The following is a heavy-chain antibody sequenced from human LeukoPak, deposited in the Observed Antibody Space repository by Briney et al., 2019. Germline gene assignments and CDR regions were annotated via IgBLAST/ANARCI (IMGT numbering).Heavy chain of an antibody. Sequence: GGSLRLSCAASGFTFSSYWMSWVRQAPGKGLEWVANIKQDGSEKYYVDSVKGRFTISRDNAKNSLYLQMNSLRAEDTAVYYCARVVVVVSAAIYYYYMDVWGKGTTVTVSS. CDR2: IKQDGSEK. V-gene: IGHV3-7*01. CDR1: GFTFSSYW. J-gene: IGHJ6*03. CDR3: ARVVVVVSAAIYYYYMDV. D-gene: IGHD2-2*01.